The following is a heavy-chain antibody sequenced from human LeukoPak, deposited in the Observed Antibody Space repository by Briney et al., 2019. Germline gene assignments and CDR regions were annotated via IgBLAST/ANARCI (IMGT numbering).Heavy chain of an antibody. Sequence: ASVKVSCKASGYTFTGYYIHWVRQAPGQGLEWMGWINPNSGGTNSAQKFQGRVTMTRDTSISTAYMELSRLRSDDTAVYYCARVDDSSGYYPWAFDIWGQGTMVTVSS. CDR2: INPNSGGT. D-gene: IGHD3-22*01. CDR3: ARVDDSSGYYPWAFDI. CDR1: GYTFTGYY. V-gene: IGHV1-2*02. J-gene: IGHJ3*02.